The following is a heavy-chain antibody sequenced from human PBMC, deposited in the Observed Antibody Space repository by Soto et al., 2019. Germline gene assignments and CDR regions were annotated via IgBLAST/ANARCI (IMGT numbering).Heavy chain of an antibody. CDR1: GFTVSSNY. Sequence: GGSLRLSCAASGFTVSSNYMSWVRQAPGKGLEWVSVIYSGGSTYYADSVKGRFTISRDNSKNTLYLQMNSLRAEDTAVYYCARGKLAAAGDAFDIWGQGTMVTVS. CDR2: IYSGGST. CDR3: ARGKLAAAGDAFDI. D-gene: IGHD6-13*01. J-gene: IGHJ3*02. V-gene: IGHV3-53*01.